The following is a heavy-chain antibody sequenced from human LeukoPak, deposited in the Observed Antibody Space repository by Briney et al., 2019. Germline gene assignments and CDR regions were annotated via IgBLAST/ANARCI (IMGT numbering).Heavy chain of an antibody. CDR2: IIPIFGTA. D-gene: IGHD2-2*02. CDR3: ARGGYCSSTSCYSEAWFDP. CDR1: GGTLSSYA. J-gene: IGHJ5*02. Sequence: SVKVSCKASGGTLSSYAISWVRQAPGQGLEWMGGIIPIFGTANYAQKFQGRVTITADESTSTAYMELSSLRSEDTAVYYCARGGYCSSTSCYSEAWFDPWGQGTLVTVSS. V-gene: IGHV1-69*13.